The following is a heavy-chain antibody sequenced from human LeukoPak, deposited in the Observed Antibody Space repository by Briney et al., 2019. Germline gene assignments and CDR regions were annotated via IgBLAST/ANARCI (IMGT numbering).Heavy chain of an antibody. J-gene: IGHJ4*02. Sequence: GGSLRLSCAASGFTFSTYVMIWVRQAPGKGLEWVSAITGTGGDTYYADSVKGRFTISRDNSKNTLYLQMNSLRAEDTAVYYCAGQVARTSRAYFDYWGQGTLVAVSS. D-gene: IGHD2-15*01. V-gene: IGHV3-23*01. CDR1: GFTFSTYV. CDR2: ITGTGGDT. CDR3: AGQVARTSRAYFDY.